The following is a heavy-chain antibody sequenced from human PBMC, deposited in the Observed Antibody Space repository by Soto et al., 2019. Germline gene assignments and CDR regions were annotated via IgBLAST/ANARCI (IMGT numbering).Heavy chain of an antibody. CDR3: ARANYYGSPGDFDS. J-gene: IGHJ4*02. CDR1: GFTFSSYS. V-gene: IGHV3-48*01. Sequence: EVQLVESGGGLVQPGGSLRLSCAASGFTFSSYSMNWVRQAPGKGREWVSYISSSSSTIYYADSVKGRFTISRDNAKNSLYLQMNSLRAEDTAVYYCARANYYGSPGDFDSWGQGTLVTVSS. CDR2: ISSSSSTI. D-gene: IGHD3-10*01.